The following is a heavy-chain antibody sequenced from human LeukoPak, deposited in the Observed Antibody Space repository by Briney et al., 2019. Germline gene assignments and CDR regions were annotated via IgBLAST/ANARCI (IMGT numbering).Heavy chain of an antibody. CDR3: ARGGGYASPIGY. Sequence: SETLSLTCAVYGGSFNDFYWTWIRQSPGKGLEWIGEIDHSGSSRYNPSLKSRVTISVDTSKNQFSLKLSSVTAADTAVYYCARGGGYASPIGYWGQGALVTVSS. J-gene: IGHJ4*02. V-gene: IGHV4-34*01. D-gene: IGHD5-12*01. CDR1: GGSFNDFY. CDR2: IDHSGSS.